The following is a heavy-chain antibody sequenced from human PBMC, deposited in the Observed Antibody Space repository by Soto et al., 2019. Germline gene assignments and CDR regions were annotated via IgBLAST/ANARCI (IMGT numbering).Heavy chain of an antibody. Sequence: EVHLLESGGGLVQPGGSVRLSCAASGLTFSDYAMTWVRQAPGRGLEWVSGIGGNGGLTYYADSVKGRFTISRDNYKNLLFLHFAGLRYDDTAVYDCASIARGAWYIRTHFDHWGQG. CDR3: ASIARGAWYIRTHFDH. D-gene: IGHD6-19*01. V-gene: IGHV3-23*01. CDR1: GLTFSDYA. CDR2: IGGNGGLT. J-gene: IGHJ4*02.